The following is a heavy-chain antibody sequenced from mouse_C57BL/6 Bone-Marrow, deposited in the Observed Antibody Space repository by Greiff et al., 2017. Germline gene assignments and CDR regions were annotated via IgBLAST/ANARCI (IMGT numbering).Heavy chain of an antibody. CDR1: GYTFTSYW. CDR2: IDPSDSYT. Sequence: QVQLQQPGAELVMPGASVKLSCKASGYTFTSYWMHWVKQRPGQGLEWIGEIDPSDSYTNYNQKFKGKSKLTVDKSSSTAYMQLSSLTSEDSAVYYCAREGTTVVAAYYFDYWGRGTTLTVSS. CDR3: AREGTTVVAAYYFDY. D-gene: IGHD1-1*01. V-gene: IGHV1-69*01. J-gene: IGHJ2*01.